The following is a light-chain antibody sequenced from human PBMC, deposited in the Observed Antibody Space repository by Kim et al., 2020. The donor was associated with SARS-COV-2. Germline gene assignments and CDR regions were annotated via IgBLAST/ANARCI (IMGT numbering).Light chain of an antibody. Sequence: LSPGERATLSCRASQSVSSYLAWYQQKPGQAPRLLIYDASNRATGSPARFSGSGSGTDFTLTISSLEPEDFAVYYCQQRSNWPPYSFGQGTKLEI. CDR3: QQRSNWPPYS. CDR1: QSVSSY. CDR2: DAS. V-gene: IGKV3-11*01. J-gene: IGKJ2*03.